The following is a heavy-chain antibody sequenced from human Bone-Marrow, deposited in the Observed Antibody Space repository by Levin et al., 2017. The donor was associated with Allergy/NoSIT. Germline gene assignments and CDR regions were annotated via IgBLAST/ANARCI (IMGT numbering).Heavy chain of an antibody. CDR3: ARGIIGDVRVAHKEAFDI. CDR1: GFTFSIYS. J-gene: IGHJ3*02. CDR2: ISSSGSDM. D-gene: IGHD2-8*02. Sequence: KSGGSLRLSCTVSGFTFSIYSINWVRQAPGKGLEWVSSISSSGSDMYYVDSVRGRFTISRDNAKNSLTLRMNSLRAEDTAVYYCARGIIGDVRVAHKEAFDIWGQGTMVSVSS. V-gene: IGHV3-21*01.